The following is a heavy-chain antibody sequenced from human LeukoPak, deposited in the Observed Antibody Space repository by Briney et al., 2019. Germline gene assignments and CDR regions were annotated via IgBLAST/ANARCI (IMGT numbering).Heavy chain of an antibody. Sequence: ASLKVSCKASGYTFTGYYMHWVRQTPGQGVEWMGWINHNSGGTNYAQKFQGRVTMTRDTSISTAYMELSRLRSDDTAVYYCARPIAAAGTQHLVYWGQGTLVTVSS. CDR1: GYTFTGYY. J-gene: IGHJ4*02. V-gene: IGHV1-2*02. D-gene: IGHD6-13*01. CDR2: INHNSGGT. CDR3: ARPIAAAGTQHLVY.